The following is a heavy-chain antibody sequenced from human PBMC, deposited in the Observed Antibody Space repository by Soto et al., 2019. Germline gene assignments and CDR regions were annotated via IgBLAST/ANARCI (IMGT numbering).Heavy chain of an antibody. CDR2: ISIVGDK. CDR1: GFTFSRYD. Sequence: GGSLKLSCAASGFTFSRYDMHWVRQATGIGLEWVSSISIVGDKYYIASVKGRFTISRENAKNSFFLQMNSLRAGDTAVYYCARGISGGLDVWGQGT. J-gene: IGHJ6*02. D-gene: IGHD2-15*01. V-gene: IGHV3-13*01. CDR3: ARGISGGLDV.